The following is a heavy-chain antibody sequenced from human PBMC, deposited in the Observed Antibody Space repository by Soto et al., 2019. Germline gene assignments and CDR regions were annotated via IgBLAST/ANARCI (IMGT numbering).Heavy chain of an antibody. J-gene: IGHJ6*02. V-gene: IGHV5-51*01. Sequence: PGESLNISCKGSGCSFTRYSIGCVRLMPGKCLEWMGVMYPGVSDTRYSPSFQGQLTISADKSISTAYLQWSSLKASDTAMYYCARFSVPAATRHYYYGMDVWGQGTTVTVSS. CDR3: ARFSVPAATRHYYYGMDV. D-gene: IGHD2-2*01. CDR1: GCSFTRYS. CDR2: MYPGVSDT.